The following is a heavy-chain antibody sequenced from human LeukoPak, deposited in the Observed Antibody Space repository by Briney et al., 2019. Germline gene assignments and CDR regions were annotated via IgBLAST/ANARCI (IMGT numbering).Heavy chain of an antibody. CDR2: ISAYNGNT. CDR3: ARDLGKMVTTGGGDAFDI. CDR1: GYTFTSYG. Sequence: ASVKVSCKASGYTFTSYGISWVRQAPGQGLEWMGWISAYNGNTNYAQKLQGRVSMTTDTSTSTAYMELRSLRSDDTAVYYCARDLGKMVTTGGGDAFDIWGQGTTVTVSS. J-gene: IGHJ3*02. V-gene: IGHV1-18*01. D-gene: IGHD4-17*01.